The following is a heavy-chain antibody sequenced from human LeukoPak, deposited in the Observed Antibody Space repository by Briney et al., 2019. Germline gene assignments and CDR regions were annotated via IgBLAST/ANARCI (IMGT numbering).Heavy chain of an antibody. V-gene: IGHV3-23*01. Sequence: GGSLRLSCAASGLIFSNYGMSWVGQAPGKGLSGLSAIGGRDGGTYYADSVKGRFTVTREDHKNTLYLQMNTLRVEDTAVYYCAKWGDCDILTGYYDSDYWGHGTLVTVSS. CDR1: GLIFSNYG. J-gene: IGHJ4*01. CDR3: AKWGDCDILTGYYDSDY. CDR2: IGGRDGGT. D-gene: IGHD3-9*01.